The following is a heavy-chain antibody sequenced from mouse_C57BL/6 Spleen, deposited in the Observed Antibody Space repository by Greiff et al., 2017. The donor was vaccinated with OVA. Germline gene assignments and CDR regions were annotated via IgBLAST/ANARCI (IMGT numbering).Heavy chain of an antibody. CDR1: GYTFTDYE. CDR2: IDPETGGT. J-gene: IGHJ4*01. V-gene: IGHV1-15*01. CDR3: TRKGTTVVGAMDY. D-gene: IGHD1-1*01. Sequence: QVQLQQSGAELVRPGASVTLSCKASGYTFTDYEMHWVKQTPVHGLEWIGAIDPETGGTSYNQKFKGKAILTADKSSSTAYMELRSLTSEDSAVYYWTRKGTTVVGAMDYWGQGTSVTVSS.